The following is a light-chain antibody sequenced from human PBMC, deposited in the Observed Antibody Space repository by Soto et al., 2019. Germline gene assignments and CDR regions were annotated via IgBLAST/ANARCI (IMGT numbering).Light chain of an antibody. CDR3: QQYVSSPPLT. V-gene: IGKV3-15*01. CDR2: GAY. CDR1: ESVSSN. J-gene: IGKJ4*01. Sequence: EVVMTQSPATLSVSPGETSTLYSRASESVSSNLAWYQQRPGQAPRLVXYGAYTRATGIPARFAGSGSGTDFTLTITRLEPEDFAVYYCQQYVSSPPLTCGGGTKVDIK.